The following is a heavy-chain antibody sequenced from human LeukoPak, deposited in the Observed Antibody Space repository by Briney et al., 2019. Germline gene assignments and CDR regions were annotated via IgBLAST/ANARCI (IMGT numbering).Heavy chain of an antibody. J-gene: IGHJ4*02. D-gene: IGHD3-22*01. CDR3: ARVRPTYYYDSSGYYAHLRLDYFDY. CDR1: GRSFSGYY. V-gene: IGHV4-34*01. CDR2: INHSGST. Sequence: SETLSLTCAVYGRSFSGYYWSWIRQPPGKGLEWIGEINHSGSTNYNPSLKSRVTISVDTSKNQFSLKLSSVTAADTAVYYCARVRPTYYYDSSGYYAHLRLDYFDYWGQGTLVTVSS.